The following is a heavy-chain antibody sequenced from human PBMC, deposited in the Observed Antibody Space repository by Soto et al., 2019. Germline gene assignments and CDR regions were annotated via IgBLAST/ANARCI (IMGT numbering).Heavy chain of an antibody. Sequence: PGGSLRLSCAASGFTFSSYSMNWVRQAPGKGLEWVSSISSSSSYIYYADSVKGRFTISRDNAKNSLYLQMNSLRAEDTAVYYCARARRYSSSWYARAYYYYGMDVWGQGTTVTVSS. CDR1: GFTFSSYS. CDR2: ISSSSSYI. D-gene: IGHD6-13*01. V-gene: IGHV3-21*01. J-gene: IGHJ6*02. CDR3: ARARRYSSSWYARAYYYYGMDV.